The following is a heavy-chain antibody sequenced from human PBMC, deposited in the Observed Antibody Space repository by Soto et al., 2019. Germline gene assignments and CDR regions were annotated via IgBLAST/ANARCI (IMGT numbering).Heavy chain of an antibody. V-gene: IGHV4-31*03. D-gene: IGHD4-17*01. CDR1: GGAISRGGYY. Sequence: QVQLQESGPGLVKPSQTLSLTCTVYGGAISRGGYYWSWIRQHPGKALEWFVYIYYSGSTYYTPSLKSRVTISAETSKNQFSLKLSSVTAADTAVYYCARHAYGASFYWYFDLWGRGTLVTVSS. CDR3: ARHAYGASFYWYFDL. J-gene: IGHJ2*01. CDR2: IYYSGST.